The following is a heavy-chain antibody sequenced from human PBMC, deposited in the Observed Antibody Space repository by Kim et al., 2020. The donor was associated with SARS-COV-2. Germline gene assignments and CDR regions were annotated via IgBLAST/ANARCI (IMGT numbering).Heavy chain of an antibody. CDR3: ATLVGNYYGSGSYWGEGDYYYYYGMDV. CDR2: INHSGST. D-gene: IGHD3-10*01. V-gene: IGHV4-34*01. CDR1: GGSFSGYY. J-gene: IGHJ6*02. Sequence: SETLSLTCAVYGGSFSGYYWSWIRQPPGKGLEWIGEINHSGSTNYNPSLKSRVTISVDTSKNQFSLKLSSVTAADTAVYYCATLVGNYYGSGSYWGEGDYYYYYGMDVWGQGTTVTVSS.